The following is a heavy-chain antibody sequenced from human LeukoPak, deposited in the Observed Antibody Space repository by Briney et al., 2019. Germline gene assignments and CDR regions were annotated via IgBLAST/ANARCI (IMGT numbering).Heavy chain of an antibody. J-gene: IGHJ4*02. V-gene: IGHV4-61*01. CDR3: ARGRSYGFDFDS. CDR1: GVSINTCCYY. CDR2: KYYSGST. D-gene: IGHD5-18*01. Sequence: PSETLSLTCDVSGVSINTCCYYWTWIRQPPGKGLEWIGYKYYSGSTRYNSSLRSRLTVSLDSSKNQFSLRLTSVTAADTAVYYCARGRSYGFDFDSWGPGTLVIVSS.